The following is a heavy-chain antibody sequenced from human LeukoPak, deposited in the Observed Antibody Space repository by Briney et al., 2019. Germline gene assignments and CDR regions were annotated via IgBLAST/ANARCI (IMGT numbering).Heavy chain of an antibody. CDR3: TSYYHTIFGVITPFDP. J-gene: IGHJ5*02. Sequence: GGSLRLSCAASGIAFSNAWMTWVRQTPGKGLEWVGRIKSKIDGGTTDYAALVKGRFIISRDDSRNTLYLQMNSLKTEDTAVYYCTSYYHTIFGVITPFDPWGQGTLVTVSS. D-gene: IGHD3-3*01. V-gene: IGHV3-15*01. CDR2: IKSKIDGGTT. CDR1: GIAFSNAW.